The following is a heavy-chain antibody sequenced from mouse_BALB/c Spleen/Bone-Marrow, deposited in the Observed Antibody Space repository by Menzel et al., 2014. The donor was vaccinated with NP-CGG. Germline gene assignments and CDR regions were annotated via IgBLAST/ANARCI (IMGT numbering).Heavy chain of an antibody. CDR2: INPSTGYT. J-gene: IGHJ1*01. CDR1: GYTFTSYW. V-gene: IGHV1-7*01. CDR3: ARRDYWYFDV. Sequence: VQVVESGAELAKPGASVKMSCKASGYTFTSYWMHWVKQRPGQGLKWIGYINPSTGYTDYNQKFKDKATLTADKSSSTAYMHLSSLTSEDSAVYYCARRDYWYFDVWGAGTTVTVSS.